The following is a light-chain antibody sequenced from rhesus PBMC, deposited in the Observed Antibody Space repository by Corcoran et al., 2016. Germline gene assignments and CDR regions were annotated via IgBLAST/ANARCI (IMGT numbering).Light chain of an antibody. CDR1: QGINHY. J-gene: IGKJ4*01. CDR2: YAS. Sequence: DIQMTQSPSSLSASVGDRVTITCRASQGINHYLSWYQQKPGKAPKPLIYYASRLETGVPSRFSGSGSGTDYTFTISSLQPEDVATYYCQHGYGTPLTFGGGTKVEIK. CDR3: QHGYGTPLT. V-gene: IGKV1-66*01.